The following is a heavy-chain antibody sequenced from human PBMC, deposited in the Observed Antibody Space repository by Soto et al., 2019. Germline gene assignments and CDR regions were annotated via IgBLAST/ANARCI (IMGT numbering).Heavy chain of an antibody. Sequence: SETLSLTCTVSGGSISSYYWSWIRQPPGKGLEWIGYIYYSGSTNYNPSLKSRVTISVDTSKNQFSLKLSSVTAADTAVYYCATTKGGGYDFPYFDYWGQGTLVTVSS. CDR2: IYYSGST. CDR1: GGSISSYY. J-gene: IGHJ4*02. V-gene: IGHV4-59*08. CDR3: ATTKGGGYDFPYFDY. D-gene: IGHD5-12*01.